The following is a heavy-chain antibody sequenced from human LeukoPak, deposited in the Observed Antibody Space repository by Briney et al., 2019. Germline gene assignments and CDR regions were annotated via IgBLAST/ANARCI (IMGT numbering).Heavy chain of an antibody. D-gene: IGHD2-2*01. V-gene: IGHV3-33*06. CDR1: GFTFSSYG. CDR3: AKDREYCSTPNYYMDV. Sequence: GRSLRLSCAASGFTFSSYGMHWVRQAPGKGLEWVAVMWYDGSNKYYADSVKGRFTISRDNSKNTLYLQMNSLRAEDTAVYYCAKDREYCSTPNYYMDVWGKGTTVTVSS. CDR2: MWYDGSNK. J-gene: IGHJ6*03.